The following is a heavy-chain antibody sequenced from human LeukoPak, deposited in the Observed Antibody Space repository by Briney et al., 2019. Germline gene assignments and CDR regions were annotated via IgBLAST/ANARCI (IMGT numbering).Heavy chain of an antibody. V-gene: IGHV4-34*01. CDR3: ARGWYYDNSGYYYDY. CDR2: INHSGST. CDR1: GGSFSGYY. J-gene: IGHJ4*02. D-gene: IGHD3-22*01. Sequence: SETLSLTCAVYGGSFSGYYWSWVRQPPGKGLEWIGEINHSGSTNYNPSLKSRVTISVDTSKNQFSLKLSSVTAADTAVYYCARGWYYDNSGYYYDYWGQGTLVTVSS.